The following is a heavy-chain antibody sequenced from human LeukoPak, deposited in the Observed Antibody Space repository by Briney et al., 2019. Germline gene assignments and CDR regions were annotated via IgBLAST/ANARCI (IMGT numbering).Heavy chain of an antibody. CDR3: ARDREEWFDP. J-gene: IGHJ5*02. CDR1: GYSISSGYY. V-gene: IGHV4-38-2*02. Sequence: SETLSLTCTVSGYSISSGYYWGWIRQPPGKGLEWIGSIYHSGSTYYNPSLKSRVTISVDTSKNQFSLKLSSVTAADTAVYYCARDREEWFDPWGQGTLVTVSS. CDR2: IYHSGST.